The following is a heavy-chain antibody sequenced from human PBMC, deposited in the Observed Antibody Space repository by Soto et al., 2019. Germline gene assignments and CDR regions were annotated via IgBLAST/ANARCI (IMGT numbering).Heavy chain of an antibody. D-gene: IGHD6-19*01. CDR1: GGSISSGGYY. CDR2: IYYSGST. V-gene: IGHV4-31*03. Sequence: SETLSLTCTVSGGSISSGGYYWSWIRQHPGKGLEWIGYIYYSGSTYYNPSLKSRVTISVDTSKNQFSLKLSSVTAADTAVYYCTKNRSPEGSGPNYFDYWGLGTLVTVSS. CDR3: TKNRSPEGSGPNYFDY. J-gene: IGHJ4*02.